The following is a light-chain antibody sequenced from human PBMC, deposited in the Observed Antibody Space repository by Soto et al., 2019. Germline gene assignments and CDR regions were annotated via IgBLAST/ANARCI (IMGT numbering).Light chain of an antibody. CDR1: QSVSNNY. CDR3: QQYGSAPMYT. Sequence: EIVLTQSPGTLSLSPGERATLSCRASQSVSNNYLAWYQRKTGQAPRLLIYGASSRATGIPDRFSGSGSGTDFTLTISRLEPEDVAVYYCQQYGSAPMYTFAQGTKREIK. J-gene: IGKJ2*01. CDR2: GAS. V-gene: IGKV3-20*01.